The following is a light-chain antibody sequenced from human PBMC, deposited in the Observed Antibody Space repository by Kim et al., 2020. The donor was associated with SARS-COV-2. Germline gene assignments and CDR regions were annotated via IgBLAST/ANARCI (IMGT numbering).Light chain of an antibody. CDR1: SSDIGSHY. CDR2: RND. J-gene: IGLJ2*01. V-gene: IGLV1-47*01. CDR3: VANDDRLNGIL. Sequence: GQAVTISCSGSSSDIGSHYIYWAQQRPGTAPKLLIYRNDQRPSGVPDRFSGSKSGTSASLAISGLRSADEADYYCVANDDRLNGILFCGGTQLTVL.